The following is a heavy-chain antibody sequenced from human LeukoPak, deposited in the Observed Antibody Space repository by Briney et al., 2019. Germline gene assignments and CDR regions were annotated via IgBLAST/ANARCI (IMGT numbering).Heavy chain of an antibody. CDR2: INPNTGDT. V-gene: IGHV1-2*02. CDR1: GYTFTGNN. Sequence: ASVKVACKTFGYTFTGNNMHWVRQAPGQGLEWMGWINPNTGDTNYAPKFRGRVTMTSDSSISTAYMELSRLRSDDAAVYYCARDRRESNWNFFDYWGQGTLVTVSS. D-gene: IGHD1-1*01. J-gene: IGHJ4*02. CDR3: ARDRRESNWNFFDY.